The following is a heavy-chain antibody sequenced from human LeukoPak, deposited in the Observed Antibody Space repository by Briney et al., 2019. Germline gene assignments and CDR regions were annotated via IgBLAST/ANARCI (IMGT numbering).Heavy chain of an antibody. J-gene: IGHJ5*02. V-gene: IGHV4-61*02. D-gene: IGHD2-8*01. CDR2: IYTSGST. CDR3: ARDERYATPEAPS. Sequence: PSETLSLTCTVSGGSISSGSYYWSWIRQPAGKGLEWIGRIYTSGSTNYNPSLKSRVTISVDTSKNQFSLKLSSVTAADTAVHYCARDERYATPEAPSWGQGTLVTVSS. CDR1: GGSISSGSYY.